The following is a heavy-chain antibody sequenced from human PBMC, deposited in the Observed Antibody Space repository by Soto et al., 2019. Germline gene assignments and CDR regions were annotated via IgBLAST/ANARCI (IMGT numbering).Heavy chain of an antibody. CDR2: IIPIFGTA. CDR3: ASTTYYDFWSGYGPQSYYYYGMDV. CDR1: GGTFSIYA. Sequence: SVKVSCKASGGTFSIYAISCVLQAPLQWLEWMGGIIPIFGTANYAQKFQGRVTITADKSTSTAYMELSSLRSEDTAVYYCASTTYYDFWSGYGPQSYYYYGMDVWGQGTTVTVSS. D-gene: IGHD3-3*01. V-gene: IGHV1-69*06. J-gene: IGHJ6*02.